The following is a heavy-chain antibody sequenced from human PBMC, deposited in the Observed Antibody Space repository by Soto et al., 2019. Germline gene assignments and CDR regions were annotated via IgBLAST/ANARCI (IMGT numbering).Heavy chain of an antibody. CDR3: VRSGYCPNGVCYFEDFDY. D-gene: IGHD2-8*01. CDR1: GYTFSSYD. V-gene: IGHV1-8*01. CDR2: MKPTSGNT. Sequence: QVQLVQSGAEVKKPGASVKVSCKASGYTFSSYDINWVRQATGQGLEWMGWMKPTSGNTGYAQKFQWRVTMTRDTSISTAYLELSSLRSEDTAVYCCVRSGYCPNGVCYFEDFDYWGQGNLVTVS. J-gene: IGHJ4*02.